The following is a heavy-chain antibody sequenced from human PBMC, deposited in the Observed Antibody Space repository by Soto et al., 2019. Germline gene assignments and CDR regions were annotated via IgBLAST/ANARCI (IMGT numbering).Heavy chain of an antibody. V-gene: IGHV1-3*04. J-gene: IGHJ4*02. D-gene: IGHD6-13*01. CDR3: ARGASSSWTSLDY. CDR2: INIGDGNT. CDR1: GYIFSNYA. Sequence: SVKLSCKSSGYIFSNYAIYWVHQAPGQRLGWMGRINIGDGNTKYSQRFQGRVTITRDTSASKAYMELSSLTSDDTAVYYCARGASSSWTSLDYWGQGTLVTVSS.